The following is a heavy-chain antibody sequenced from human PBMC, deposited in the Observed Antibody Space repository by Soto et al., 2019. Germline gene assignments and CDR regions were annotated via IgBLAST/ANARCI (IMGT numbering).Heavy chain of an antibody. Sequence: RASVKVSCKTSGYTFTNYGISWVRQAPGRGLEWLGWTSAYNGNTNYAQKFQDRVTMTTDTSTSTVYMELRSLRSDDTAVYYCARDYYNRAKFDYWGQGALVTVSS. CDR3: ARDYYNRAKFDY. V-gene: IGHV1-18*01. J-gene: IGHJ4*02. CDR1: GYTFTNYG. D-gene: IGHD3-22*01. CDR2: TSAYNGNT.